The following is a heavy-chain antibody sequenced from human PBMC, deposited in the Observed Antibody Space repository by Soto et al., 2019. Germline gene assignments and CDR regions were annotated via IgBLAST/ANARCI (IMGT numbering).Heavy chain of an antibody. D-gene: IGHD4-4*01. V-gene: IGHV1-18*04. Sequence: ASVKVSCKAYDFSFTSHGISWVRQAPGQGLEWMGWISLYNGNTNYAQQFQGRVTMTRDTSISTAYMELSRLRSDDTAVYYCARGYRPGSLVDYWGQGTLVTVSS. CDR3: ARGYRPGSLVDY. CDR1: DFSFTSHG. CDR2: ISLYNGNT. J-gene: IGHJ4*02.